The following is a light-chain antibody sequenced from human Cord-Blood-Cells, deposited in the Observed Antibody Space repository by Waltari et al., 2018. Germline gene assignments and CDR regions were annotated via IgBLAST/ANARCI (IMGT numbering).Light chain of an antibody. CDR1: SLRSYY. J-gene: IGLJ3*02. Sequence: SSELTQDPAVSVALGETVRITCQVDSLRSYYASWYQQKPGQAPVLVTYGKNNRPSGIPDRFSGSSSGNTASLTITGAQAEDEADYYCNSRDSSGNHLVFGGGTKLTVL. CDR3: NSRDSSGNHLV. CDR2: GKN. V-gene: IGLV3-19*01.